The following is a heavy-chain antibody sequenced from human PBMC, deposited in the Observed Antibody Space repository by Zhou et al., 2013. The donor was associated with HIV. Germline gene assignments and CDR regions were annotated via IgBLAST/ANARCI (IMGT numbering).Heavy chain of an antibody. CDR3: ARDLYPASRYGMDV. CDR2: IYHSGST. CDR1: GYSISSGYY. V-gene: IGHV4-38-2*02. J-gene: IGHJ6*02. Sequence: QVQLQESGPGLVKPSETLSLTCAVSGYSISSGYYWGWIRQPPGKGLEWIGSIYHSGSTYYNPSLKSRVTISVEMSKNQFSLKVSSVTAADTAVYYCARDLYPASRYGMDVWGQGTTVTVSS.